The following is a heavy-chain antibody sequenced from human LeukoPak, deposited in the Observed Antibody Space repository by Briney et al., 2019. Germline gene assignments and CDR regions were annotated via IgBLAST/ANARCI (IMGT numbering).Heavy chain of an antibody. J-gene: IGHJ6*02. D-gene: IGHD6-19*01. CDR1: GDSVSSNSAA. CDR3: ARDTPGSGWFGRPPYYYYHGMDV. CDR2: TYYRSKWYN. Sequence: SQTLSLTCAISGDSVSSNSAAWNWIRQSPSRGLEWLGRTYYRSKWYNDYAVSVKSRITINPDTSKNQFSLQLNSVTPEDTAVYYCARDTPGSGWFGRPPYYYYHGMDVWGQGTTVTVSS. V-gene: IGHV6-1*01.